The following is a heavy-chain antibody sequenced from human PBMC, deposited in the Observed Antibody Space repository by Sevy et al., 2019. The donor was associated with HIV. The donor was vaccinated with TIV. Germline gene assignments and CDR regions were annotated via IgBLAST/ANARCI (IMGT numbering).Heavy chain of an antibody. CDR2: IYYSGST. Sequence: SETLSLTCTVSGGSISSGGYYWSWIRQHPGKGLEWIGYIYYSGSTYYNPSLKSRVTISVDTCKNQFSLKLSSVTAADTAVYYCAREGRPIGYYYGMDVWGQGTTVTVSS. J-gene: IGHJ6*02. D-gene: IGHD3-10*01. V-gene: IGHV4-31*03. CDR3: AREGRPIGYYYGMDV. CDR1: GGSISSGGYY.